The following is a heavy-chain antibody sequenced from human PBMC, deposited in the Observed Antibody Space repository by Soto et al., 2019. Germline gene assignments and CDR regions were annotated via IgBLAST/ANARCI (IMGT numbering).Heavy chain of an antibody. V-gene: IGHV3-33*01. Sequence: PGGSLRLSCAASGFTFSSYGMHWVRQAPGKGLEWVAVIWYDGSNKYYADSVKGRFTISRDNSKNTLYLQMNSLRAEDTAVYYCARGSSGPTTSGPTAYWGQGTLVTGSS. D-gene: IGHD5-12*01. CDR3: ARGSSGPTTSGPTAY. CDR2: IWYDGSNK. J-gene: IGHJ4*02. CDR1: GFTFSSYG.